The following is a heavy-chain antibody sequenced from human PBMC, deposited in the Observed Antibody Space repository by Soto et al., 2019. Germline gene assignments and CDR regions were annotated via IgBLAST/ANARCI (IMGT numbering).Heavy chain of an antibody. J-gene: IGHJ4*02. CDR3: ASSNDSSGYYDY. CDR2: IYHSGST. CDR1: GGSISSSNW. Sequence: SETLSLTCAVSGGSISSSNWWSWVRQPPGKGLEWIGEIYHSGSTNYNPSLKSRVTISVDKSKNQFSLKLSSVTAADTAVYYCASSNDSSGYYDYWGQGTLVTVSS. D-gene: IGHD3-22*01. V-gene: IGHV4-4*02.